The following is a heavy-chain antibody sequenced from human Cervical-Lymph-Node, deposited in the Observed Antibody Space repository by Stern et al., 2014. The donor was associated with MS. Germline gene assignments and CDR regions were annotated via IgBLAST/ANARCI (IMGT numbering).Heavy chain of an antibody. J-gene: IGHJ6*02. D-gene: IGHD6-19*01. CDR1: GYTFTSYY. V-gene: IGHV1-46*03. CDR3: ARLAVAGTYYYNGMDV. CDR2: ITPSGGST. Sequence: VQLVESGAEVKKPGASVKVSCKASGYTFTSYYMHWVRQAPVQGLEWVGIITPSGGSTSYAQKFQGRVTMTRDTSTSTVYMELSSLRSEDTAVYYCARLAVAGTYYYNGMDVWGQGTTVTVSS.